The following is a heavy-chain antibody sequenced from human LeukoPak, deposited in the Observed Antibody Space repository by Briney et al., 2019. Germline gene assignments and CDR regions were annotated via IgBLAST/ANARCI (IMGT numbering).Heavy chain of an antibody. J-gene: IGHJ3*02. CDR1: GFIFSSYG. CDR2: IWYDGSKS. CDR3: ASMTTVTLDDAFDI. Sequence: GGALRLSCAASGFIFSSYGMHWVRQAPGKRLGWVALIWYDGSKSHHADSVKGRFTISRDNSKNTLYLQMNSLRAEDTAVYYCASMTTVTLDDAFDIWGQGTMVTVSS. V-gene: IGHV3-33*01. D-gene: IGHD4-17*01.